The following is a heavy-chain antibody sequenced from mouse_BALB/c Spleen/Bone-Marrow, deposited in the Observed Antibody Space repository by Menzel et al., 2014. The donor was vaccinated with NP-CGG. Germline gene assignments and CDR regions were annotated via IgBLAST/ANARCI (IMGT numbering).Heavy chain of an antibody. V-gene: IGHV3-2*02. CDR3: ARSSSYDYDVGFAY. CDR2: ISYSGST. CDR1: GYSITRDYA. Sequence: EVQGVESGPGLVKPSQSLSLTCIVTGYSITRDYAWNWIRQFPGNKLEWMGYISYSGSTTYNPSLESRISITRDTSKNQFFLQLNSVTTEDTATYYCARSSSYDYDVGFAYWGQVDSGHCLC. D-gene: IGHD2-4*01. J-gene: IGHJ3*01.